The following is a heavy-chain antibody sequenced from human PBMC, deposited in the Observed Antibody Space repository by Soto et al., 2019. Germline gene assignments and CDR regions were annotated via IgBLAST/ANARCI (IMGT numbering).Heavy chain of an antibody. V-gene: IGHV3-33*01. Sequence: QVQLVESGGGVVQPGRSLRLSCAASGFTFSSYGMHWVRQAPGKGLEWVAVIWYDGSNKYYADSVKGRFTISRDNSKNTLYLQMNSPRAEDTAVYYCARSRGLLLRELTRYYYYGMDVWGQGTTVTVSS. J-gene: IGHJ6*02. CDR2: IWYDGSNK. CDR1: GFTFSSYG. CDR3: ARSRGLLLRELTRYYYYGMDV. D-gene: IGHD2-15*01.